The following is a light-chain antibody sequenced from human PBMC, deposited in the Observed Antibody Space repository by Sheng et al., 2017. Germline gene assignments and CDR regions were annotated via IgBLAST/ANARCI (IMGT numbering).Light chain of an antibody. CDR2: DDV. J-gene: IGLJ2*01. V-gene: IGLV3-21*03. Sequence: SYELTQPPSVSVAPGKTARITCGENNIGGKSVHWYQQKPGQAPVLVVYDDVDRPSGIPERFSGSNAGNTATLTISRVEAGDEADYYCQVWDSRSDHVVFGGGTKLTVL. CDR1: NIGGKS. CDR3: QVWDSRSDHVV.